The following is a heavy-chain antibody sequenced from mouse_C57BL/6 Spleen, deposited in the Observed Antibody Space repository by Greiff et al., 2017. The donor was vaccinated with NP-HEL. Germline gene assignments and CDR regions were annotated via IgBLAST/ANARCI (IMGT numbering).Heavy chain of an antibody. D-gene: IGHD2-3*01. V-gene: IGHV5-17*01. CDR1: GFTFSDYG. CDR2: ISSGSSTI. Sequence: EVQLVESGGGLVKPGGSLKLSCAASGFTFSDYGMHWVRQAPEKGLEWVAYISSGSSTIYYADTVKGRFTISRDNAKHTLFLQMTSLRSEDTAMYYCARGDGYYYAMDYWGQGTSVTVSS. J-gene: IGHJ4*01. CDR3: ARGDGYYYAMDY.